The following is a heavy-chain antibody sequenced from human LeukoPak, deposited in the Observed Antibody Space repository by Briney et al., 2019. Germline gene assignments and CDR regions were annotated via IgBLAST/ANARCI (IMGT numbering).Heavy chain of an antibody. CDR3: DRVVMTGRIYYFDY. CDR1: GGSISSRSAC. J-gene: IGHJ4*02. CDR2: ICYSGST. V-gene: IGHV4-39*01. Sequence: PSETLSLTCTVSGGSISSRSACWGWIRQPPGKGLEWIGTICYSGSTYYTPSLKSRVTISVDTSKIQFSLKLSSVTAPDTAVYYCDRVVMTGRIYYFDYWGQGTLVTVSS. D-gene: IGHD2-21*02.